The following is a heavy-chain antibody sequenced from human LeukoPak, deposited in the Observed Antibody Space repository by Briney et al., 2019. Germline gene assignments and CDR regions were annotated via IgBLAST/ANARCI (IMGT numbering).Heavy chain of an antibody. CDR1: GYTFTSYY. D-gene: IGHD3-9*01. V-gene: IGHV1-46*01. CDR3: ARGLIRADYDILTGYYDY. CDR2: INPSGGST. J-gene: IGHJ4*02. Sequence: ASVKVSCKASGYTFTSYYMHWVRQAPGQGLEWMGIINPSGGSTSYAQKFQGRVTMTRDTSTSTVYMELSSLRSEDTAVYYCARGLIRADYDILTGYYDYWGQGTLVTVSS.